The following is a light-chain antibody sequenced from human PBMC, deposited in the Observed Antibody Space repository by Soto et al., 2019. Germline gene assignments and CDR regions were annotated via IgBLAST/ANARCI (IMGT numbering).Light chain of an antibody. CDR1: SSDVGGYNY. Sequence: QSVLTQPASVSGSPGQSITISCTGTSSDVGGYNYVSWYQQHLGKAPKLMIYEVSNRPSGVSNRFSGSKSGNTASLTISGLQAEDEADYYCSSYTSSSTLPYVFGTGTKVTVL. CDR2: EVS. CDR3: SSYTSSSTLPYV. J-gene: IGLJ1*01. V-gene: IGLV2-14*01.